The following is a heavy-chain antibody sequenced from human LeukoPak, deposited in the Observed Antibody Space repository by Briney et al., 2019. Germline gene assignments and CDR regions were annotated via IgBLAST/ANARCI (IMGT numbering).Heavy chain of an antibody. Sequence: SETLSLTCTVSGGPISSYYWSWIRQPPGKGLEWIGYIYYTGSTHYNPSLTSRVTISVDTSKNQFSLKLSSVTAADTAVYYCARHERRAVEFFDYWGQGTLVTVS. CDR3: ARHERRAVEFFDY. V-gene: IGHV4-59*01. D-gene: IGHD6-19*01. CDR2: IYYTGST. J-gene: IGHJ4*02. CDR1: GGPISSYY.